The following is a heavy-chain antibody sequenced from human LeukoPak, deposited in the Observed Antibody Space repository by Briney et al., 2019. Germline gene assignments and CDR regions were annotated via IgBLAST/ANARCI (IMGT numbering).Heavy chain of an antibody. CDR2: IYHSGST. D-gene: IGHD3-9*01. V-gene: IGHV4-38-2*02. Sequence: SETLSLTCTVSGYSISSGYYWGWIRQPPGKGLEWIGSIYHSGSTYYNPSLKSRVTISVDTSKNQFSLKLSSVTAADTAVYYCARGVLRYFDWLLPQPTNFDYWGQGTLVTVSS. J-gene: IGHJ4*02. CDR1: GYSISSGYY. CDR3: ARGVLRYFDWLLPQPTNFDY.